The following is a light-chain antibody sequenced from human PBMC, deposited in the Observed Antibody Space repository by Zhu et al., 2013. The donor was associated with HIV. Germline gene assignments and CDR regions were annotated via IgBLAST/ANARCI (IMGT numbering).Light chain of an antibody. V-gene: IGLV1-44*01. Sequence: QSVLTQPPSASATPGQRVTISCSGSSSNIGSNTVSWYQQLPGTAPDCSSTLTVSGGRGSRDRFSGSKSDTSASLAISGLQSQDEGYYYCAAWDDSLDGHWVFGGGTKLTVL. CDR3: AAWDDSLDGHWV. CDR2: LTV. CDR1: SSNIGSNT. J-gene: IGLJ3*02.